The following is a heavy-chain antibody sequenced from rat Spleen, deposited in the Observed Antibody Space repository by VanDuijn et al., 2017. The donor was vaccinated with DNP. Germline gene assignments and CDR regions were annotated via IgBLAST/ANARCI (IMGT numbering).Heavy chain of an antibody. Sequence: EVHLVESGGDLVQPGRSLKLSCTASGFTLSDYYMAWVRQAPAKGLEWVAYISYDGGGTYNGDSVKGRFTSSRDNAKSTLYLQMNSLRSEDMATYYCARHVLPLRVWDYWGQGVMVTVSS. V-gene: IGHV5-22*01. D-gene: IGHD1-4*01. CDR3: ARHVLPLRVWDY. CDR1: GFTLSDYY. CDR2: ISYDGGGT. J-gene: IGHJ2*01.